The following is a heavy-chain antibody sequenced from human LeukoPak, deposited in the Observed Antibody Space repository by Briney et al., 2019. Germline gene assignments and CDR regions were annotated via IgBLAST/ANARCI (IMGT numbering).Heavy chain of an antibody. J-gene: IGHJ5*02. CDR1: GYTFTSYD. V-gene: IGHV1-8*01. CDR2: MNPNSGNT. CDR3: ATDPQPFKRYSSSWYPGWFDP. D-gene: IGHD6-13*01. Sequence: GASVKVSCKASGYTFTSYDINWVRQATGQGLEWMGWMNPNSGNTGYAQKFQGRVTMTEDTSTDTAYMELSSLRSEDTAVYYCATDPQPFKRYSSSWYPGWFDPWGQGTLVTVSS.